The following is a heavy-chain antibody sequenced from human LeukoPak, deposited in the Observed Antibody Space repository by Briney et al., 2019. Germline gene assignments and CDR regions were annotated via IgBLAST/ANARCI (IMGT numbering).Heavy chain of an antibody. CDR3: AREFDGSASGAGY. CDR2: INQSGIEK. CDR1: GFTFSSHW. V-gene: IGHV3-7*01. Sequence: GGSLRLSCAASGFTFSSHWMSWVRQAPGKGLDWVANINQSGIEKYYVDSVKGRFTISRDNAKNSLYLQMNSLRADDTAVYYCAREFDGSASGAGYWGQGTLVTVSS. J-gene: IGHJ4*02. D-gene: IGHD1-26*01.